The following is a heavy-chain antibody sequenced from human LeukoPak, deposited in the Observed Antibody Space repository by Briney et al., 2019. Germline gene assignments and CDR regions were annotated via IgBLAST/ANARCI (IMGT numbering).Heavy chain of an antibody. CDR3: ASSGYSYGYYMDV. CDR1: GYSFTSYW. CDR2: IYPGDSDT. J-gene: IGHJ6*03. Sequence: GESLKISCKGSGYSFTSYWIGWVRQMPGKGLEWMGIIYPGDSDTRYSPSFQGQVAISADKSISTAYLQWSSLKASDTAMYYCASSGYSYGYYMDVWGKGTTVTVSS. D-gene: IGHD5-18*01. V-gene: IGHV5-51*01.